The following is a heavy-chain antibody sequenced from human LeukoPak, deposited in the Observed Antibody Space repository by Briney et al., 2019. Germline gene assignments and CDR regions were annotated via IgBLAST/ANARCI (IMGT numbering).Heavy chain of an antibody. J-gene: IGHJ6*03. V-gene: IGHV4-59*01. CDR3: ARAPERWYSYGSYTYHYMDV. CDR2: ISYSGST. D-gene: IGHD3-10*01. CDR1: GGSISSYY. Sequence: SETLSLTCSVSGGSISSYYWDWIRQPPGKGLEWIGSISYSGSTNYNPSLESRVTISVDTSKNQISLKLSSVTAADTAIYYCARAPERWYSYGSYTYHYMDVWGRGTTVTVSS.